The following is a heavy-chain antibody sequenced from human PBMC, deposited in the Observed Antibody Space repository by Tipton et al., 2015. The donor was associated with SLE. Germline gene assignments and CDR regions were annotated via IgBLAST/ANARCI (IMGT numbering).Heavy chain of an antibody. CDR3: ARGKGRNWGSGWFDP. V-gene: IGHV3-7*01. J-gene: IGHJ5*02. D-gene: IGHD7-27*01. CDR1: GFTFSSYW. CDR2: IKQDGSEK. Sequence: SLRLSCAASGFTFSSYWMSWVRQAPGKGLEWVANIKQDGSEKYYVDSVKGRFTISRDNAKNSLYLQMNSLRAEDTAVYYCARGKGRNWGSGWFDPWGQGILVTVSS.